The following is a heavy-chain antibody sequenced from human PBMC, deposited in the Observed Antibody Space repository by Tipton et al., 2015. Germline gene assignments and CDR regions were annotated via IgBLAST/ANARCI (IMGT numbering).Heavy chain of an antibody. Sequence: GSLRLSCAASGFTFSSYAMSWVRQVPGKGLEWVSAISGYGGSGGRTYYADSVKGRFTISRDNSKNTLYLQMSSLRAEDTAVYYCARTDYDFLGGPGVDYWGQGLLVTVSS. D-gene: IGHD3-3*01. V-gene: IGHV3-23*01. CDR3: ARTDYDFLGGPGVDY. J-gene: IGHJ4*02. CDR1: GFTFSSYA. CDR2: ISGYGGSGGRT.